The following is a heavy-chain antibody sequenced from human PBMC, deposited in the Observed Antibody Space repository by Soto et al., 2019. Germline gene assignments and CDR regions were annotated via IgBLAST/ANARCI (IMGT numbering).Heavy chain of an antibody. CDR3: AGEVIPLTTVWSFDL. J-gene: IGHJ2*01. CDR1: GGSISGGVGGLYY. Sequence: QLQLRESGPGLVKPSETLSLTCTVSGGSISGGVGGLYYWSWIRQPPGKGLEWIGYIYDSGSTYSKPSLKSRVTTSVDTCKNQFSLRQSPVTAAGAAVYYCAGEVIPLTTVWSFDLWGRGTLVTVSS. V-gene: IGHV4-30-4*01. D-gene: IGHD4-17*01. CDR2: IYDSGST.